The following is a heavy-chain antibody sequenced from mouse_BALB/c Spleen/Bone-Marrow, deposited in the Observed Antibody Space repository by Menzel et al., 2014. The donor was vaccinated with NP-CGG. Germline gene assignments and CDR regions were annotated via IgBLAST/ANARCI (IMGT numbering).Heavy chain of an antibody. V-gene: IGHV1-20*02. CDR1: GYSFTGYF. Sequence: VRLKQSGPELVKPGASVKISCKASGYSFTGYFMNWVMQSHGKSLEWIGRINPYNGDTFYNQKFKGKATLTVDKSSSTAHMELRSLASEDSAVYYCARGGLLRAMDYWGQGTSVTVSS. J-gene: IGHJ4*01. D-gene: IGHD2-3*01. CDR2: INPYNGDT. CDR3: ARGGLLRAMDY.